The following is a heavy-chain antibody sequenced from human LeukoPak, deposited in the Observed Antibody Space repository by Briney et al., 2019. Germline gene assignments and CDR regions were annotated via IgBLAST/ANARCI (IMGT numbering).Heavy chain of an antibody. Sequence: ASVKVSCKASGYTFTGYYMHWVRQAPGQGLEWMGIINPSGGSTSYAQKFQGRVTMTRDMSTSTVYMELSSLRSEDTAVYYCARGVIATDAFDIWGQGTMVTVSS. J-gene: IGHJ3*02. D-gene: IGHD2/OR15-2a*01. V-gene: IGHV1-46*01. CDR3: ARGVIATDAFDI. CDR2: INPSGGST. CDR1: GYTFTGYY.